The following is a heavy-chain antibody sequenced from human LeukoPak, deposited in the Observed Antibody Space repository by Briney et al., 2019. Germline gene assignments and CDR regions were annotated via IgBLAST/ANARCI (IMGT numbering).Heavy chain of an antibody. Sequence: GESLKISCKASGYTFSHYWIGWVRQMPGEGLEWVGIFHPADSDTRYSPSFQGQVTIPADRSTNTAHLQWSSLKTSDNAIYYCARLNGGSYYFDFWGQGTLISVSS. CDR3: ARLNGGSYYFDF. CDR1: GYTFSHYW. J-gene: IGHJ4*02. V-gene: IGHV5-51*01. CDR2: FHPADSDT. D-gene: IGHD1-26*01.